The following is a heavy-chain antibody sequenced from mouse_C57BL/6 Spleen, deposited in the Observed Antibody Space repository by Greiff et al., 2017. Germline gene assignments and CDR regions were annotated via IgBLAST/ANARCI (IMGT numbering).Heavy chain of an antibody. V-gene: IGHV1-15*01. D-gene: IGHD1-1*01. CDR3: TSDYYGSSYEYAMDY. CDR1: GYTFTDYE. Sequence: QVQLQQSGAELVRPGASVTLSCKASGYTFTDYEMHWVKQTPVHGLEWIGAIDPATGGTAYNQKFKGKAILTADKSSSTAYMELRSLTSADSAVYYCTSDYYGSSYEYAMDYWGQGTSVTVSS. CDR2: IDPATGGT. J-gene: IGHJ4*01.